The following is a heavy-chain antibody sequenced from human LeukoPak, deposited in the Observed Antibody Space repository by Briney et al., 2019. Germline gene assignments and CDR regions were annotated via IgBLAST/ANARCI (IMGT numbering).Heavy chain of an antibody. CDR2: IIPILGIA. Sequence: ASVKVSCKASGGTFSSYAISWVRQAPGQGLEWMGRIIPILGIANYAQKFQGRVTITADKSTSTAYMELSSLRFEDTAVYYCAKTITVVTAPFDYWGQGTLVTVSS. J-gene: IGHJ4*02. CDR3: AKTITVVTAPFDY. V-gene: IGHV1-69*04. D-gene: IGHD4-23*01. CDR1: GGTFSSYA.